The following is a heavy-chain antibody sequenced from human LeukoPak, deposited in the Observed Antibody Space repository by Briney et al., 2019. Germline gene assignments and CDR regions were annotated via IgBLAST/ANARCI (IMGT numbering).Heavy chain of an antibody. CDR3: ARGHYQLS. D-gene: IGHD2-2*01. V-gene: IGHV3-7*01. CDR1: GFTFSSYW. J-gene: IGHJ5*02. CDR2: IKEEGSEK. Sequence: GGSLRLSCAVSGFTFSSYWMSWVRQAPGKGLEWVVSIKEEGSEKHYVDSVKGRFTISRDNAKNSLYLQMNSLRAEDTAVYYCARGHYQLSWGQGILVTASS.